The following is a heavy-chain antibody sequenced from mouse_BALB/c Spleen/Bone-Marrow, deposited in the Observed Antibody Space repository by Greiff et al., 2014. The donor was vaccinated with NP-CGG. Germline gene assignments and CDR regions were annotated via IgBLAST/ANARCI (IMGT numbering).Heavy chain of an antibody. CDR2: FYPGSGSI. Sequence: QVQLQQSGAGLVKPGASVKLSCKASGYTFTEYIIHWVKQRSGQGLEWIGWFYPGSGSIKYNEKFKDKATLTADKYSSTVYMGLSRLTSEDSAVYFCARHESYGNYLYFDVWGAGTTVTVSS. J-gene: IGHJ1*01. CDR1: GYTFTEYI. CDR3: ARHESYGNYLYFDV. V-gene: IGHV1-62-2*01. D-gene: IGHD2-10*02.